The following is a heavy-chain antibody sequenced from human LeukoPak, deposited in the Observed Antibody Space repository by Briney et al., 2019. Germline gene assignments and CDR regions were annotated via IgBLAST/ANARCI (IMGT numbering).Heavy chain of an antibody. D-gene: IGHD2-2*01. CDR2: IYYAGST. Sequence: SETLSLTCTVSDGSISRSTYYWGWLRQPPGKGLEWIGSIYYAGSTYYNPSLKRRVTISVDTSKYHFSLKLSSVTAADTAVYYCARVAVPAPSGYFDYWGQGTLVTVSS. V-gene: IGHV4-39*02. CDR1: DGSISRSTYY. J-gene: IGHJ4*02. CDR3: ARVAVPAPSGYFDY.